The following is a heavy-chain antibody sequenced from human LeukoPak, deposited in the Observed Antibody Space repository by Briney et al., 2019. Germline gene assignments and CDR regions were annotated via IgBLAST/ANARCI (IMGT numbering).Heavy chain of an antibody. Sequence: GESLKISCQGSGYSFTSYWIGWVRQMPGKGLEWMGIIYPGDSDTRYSPSFQGQVTISADKSISTAYLQWSSLKASDTAMYYCARPRKYYDSSGYYFDYWGQGTLVTVSS. J-gene: IGHJ4*02. D-gene: IGHD3-22*01. V-gene: IGHV5-51*01. CDR3: ARPRKYYDSSGYYFDY. CDR1: GYSFTSYW. CDR2: IYPGDSDT.